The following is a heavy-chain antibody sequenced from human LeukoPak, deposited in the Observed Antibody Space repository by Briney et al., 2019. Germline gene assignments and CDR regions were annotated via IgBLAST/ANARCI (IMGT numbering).Heavy chain of an antibody. CDR3: AREPNYDILAGPTRYYYHMDV. D-gene: IGHD3-9*01. CDR1: GGTFSSYA. CDR2: IIPIFGTA. V-gene: IGHV1-69*13. J-gene: IGHJ6*03. Sequence: SVKVSCKASGGTFSSYAISWVRQAPGQGLEWMGGIIPIFGTANYAQKFQGRVTITADESTSTAYMELSSLRSEDTAVYYCAREPNYDILAGPTRYYYHMDVWGKGTTVTVSS.